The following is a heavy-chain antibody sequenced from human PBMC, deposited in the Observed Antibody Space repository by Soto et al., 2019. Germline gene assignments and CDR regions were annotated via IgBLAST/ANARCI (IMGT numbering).Heavy chain of an antibody. D-gene: IGHD2-21*02. Sequence: EVQLVESGGGLVQPGGSLSLSVEAPGFTFNYYGWHWVRQAPGEGLMWVSRLQTDGSHPDYADSVKGRFTISRDNAKNTLYLQMNNLRAEDTAVYYCARGGDPDYWGQGTLVTVSS. CDR1: GFTFNYYG. CDR2: LQTDGSHP. V-gene: IGHV3-74*01. CDR3: ARGGDPDY. J-gene: IGHJ4*02.